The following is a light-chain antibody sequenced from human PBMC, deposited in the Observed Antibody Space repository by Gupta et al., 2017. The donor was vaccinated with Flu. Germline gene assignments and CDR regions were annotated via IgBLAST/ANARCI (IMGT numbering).Light chain of an antibody. Sequence: GTLSLSPGERVTLSCRASQSVTNNYLAWYKHKPGQAPRLLIYGASSWSTGIPDRFSDSGSGTEFTLTISRLELEDFAVYYCQQEGCSPNTFGQGTKVEVK. CDR1: QSVTNNY. CDR3: QQEGCSPNT. J-gene: IGKJ1*01. V-gene: IGKV3-20*01. CDR2: GAS.